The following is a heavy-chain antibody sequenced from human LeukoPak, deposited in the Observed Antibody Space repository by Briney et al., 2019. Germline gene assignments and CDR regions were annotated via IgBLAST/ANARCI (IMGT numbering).Heavy chain of an antibody. D-gene: IGHD3-9*01. CDR2: IYYSGST. CDR3: AREGGYQHLVTDFDY. J-gene: IGHJ4*02. Sequence: SETLSLTCTVSGGSISSYYWSWIRQPPGKGLEWIGYIYYSGSTNYNPSLKSRVTISVDTSKNQFSLKLSSVTAADTAVYYCAREGGYQHLVTDFDYWGQGTLVTVSS. V-gene: IGHV4-59*12. CDR1: GGSISSYY.